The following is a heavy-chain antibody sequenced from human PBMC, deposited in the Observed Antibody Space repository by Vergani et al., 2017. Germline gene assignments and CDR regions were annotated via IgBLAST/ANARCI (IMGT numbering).Heavy chain of an antibody. CDR3: ARHTTYTDS. D-gene: IGHD1-1*01. CDR2: IYPDNSDT. CDR1: EYSFGNYW. Sequence: EVELVQSGPELRKPGESLKISCKGSEYSFGNYWIGWVRQMPGKGLDWMGIIYPDNSDTSYSPAFQGQVTISADKSISTAFLQWDSLKASDTALYYCARHTTYTDSWGQGTLVTVSS. V-gene: IGHV5-51*01. J-gene: IGHJ4*02.